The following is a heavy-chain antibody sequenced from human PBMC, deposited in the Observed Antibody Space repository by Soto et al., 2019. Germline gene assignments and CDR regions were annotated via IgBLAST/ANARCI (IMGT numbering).Heavy chain of an antibody. CDR2: ISGSGGST. CDR3: AKDPEYSYGFGLLDH. Sequence: GGSLRLSCVASGFTFSSYAMNWVRQAPGKGLEWVSTISGSGGSTYYADSVKGRFTISRDNSKNTLYLEMNTLGAEDTAVYYCAKDPEYSYGFGLLDHWGQGTLVTVSS. V-gene: IGHV3-23*01. J-gene: IGHJ4*02. CDR1: GFTFSSYA. D-gene: IGHD5-18*01.